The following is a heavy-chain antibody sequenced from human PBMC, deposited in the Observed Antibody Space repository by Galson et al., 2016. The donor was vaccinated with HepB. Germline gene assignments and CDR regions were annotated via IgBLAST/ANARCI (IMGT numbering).Heavy chain of an antibody. CDR2: TNTDGSST. CDR3: ASTRYPYSMDV. D-gene: IGHD2-2*02. V-gene: IGHV3-74*01. J-gene: IGHJ6*02. CDR1: GFTFNRPY. Sequence: SLRLSCAASGFTFNRPYMHWVRQAPGKGLVWVSVTNTDGSSTTYADAVKGRFTISSENAKKTLYLQMNSLRAEDTAVYYCASTRYPYSMDVWGQGTTVTVSS.